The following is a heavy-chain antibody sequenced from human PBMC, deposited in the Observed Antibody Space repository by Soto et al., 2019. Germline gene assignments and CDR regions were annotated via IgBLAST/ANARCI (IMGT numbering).Heavy chain of an antibody. CDR2: LYTEGTT. V-gene: IGHV3-53*01. CDR3: ATWHEREHAYDV. CDR1: GLTVSHNY. D-gene: IGHD1-1*01. J-gene: IGHJ3*01. Sequence: GGSLRLSCVASGLTVSHNYMAWVRQAPEMGLEWVSILYTEGTTYYADSVKGRFTTSSDSSKTTVYLQMNDLRPDDTAVYYCATWHEREHAYDVWGQGTTVTV.